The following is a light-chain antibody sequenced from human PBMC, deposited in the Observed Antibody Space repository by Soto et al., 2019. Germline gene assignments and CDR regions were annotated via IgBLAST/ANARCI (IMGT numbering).Light chain of an antibody. CDR2: GAS. Sequence: EIVMTQSPATLSMSPRERSTLSCMASQTIGNDLAWYQQKPGQAPRLLIYGASTRATGIPARFSGRGSGTEFTLTISSLQSEDFAIYYCQQYYNWHPITFGQGTRLEIK. V-gene: IGKV3-15*01. J-gene: IGKJ5*01. CDR3: QQYYNWHPIT. CDR1: QTIGND.